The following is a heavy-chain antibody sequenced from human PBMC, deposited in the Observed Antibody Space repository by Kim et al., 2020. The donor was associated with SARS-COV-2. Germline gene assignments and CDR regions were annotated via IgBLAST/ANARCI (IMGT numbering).Heavy chain of an antibody. CDR3: AKDLPVAGTFSYFHH. J-gene: IGHJ1*01. D-gene: IGHD6-19*01. CDR1: GYTFINYA. CDR2: INTGNGNT. V-gene: IGHV1-3*04. Sequence: ASVKVSCKTSGYTFINYAIHWVRQAPGQSLEWMGWINTGNGNTKYSQKLQGRVTITRDTSASTAYMELSSLRSEDTAVYYCAKDLPVAGTFSYFHHWGQGALVTVSS.